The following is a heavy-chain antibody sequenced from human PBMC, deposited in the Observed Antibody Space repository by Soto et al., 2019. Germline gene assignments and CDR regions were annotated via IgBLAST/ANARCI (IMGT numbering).Heavy chain of an antibody. D-gene: IGHD3-3*01. V-gene: IGHV3-9*01. CDR2: ISWNSDSI. Sequence: EAQLVESGGGFVQPARSLRLSCAGSGFIFDDFAIHWVRQAPGKGLELVSGISWNSDSIGYADSVKGRFTISRDNAKIALYLPLNSLRVEDTALYYCTKVGGLYDFWSGPLHFDLWGQGTRVTVSS. CDR1: GFIFDDFA. CDR3: TKVGGLYDFWSGPLHFDL. J-gene: IGHJ4*02.